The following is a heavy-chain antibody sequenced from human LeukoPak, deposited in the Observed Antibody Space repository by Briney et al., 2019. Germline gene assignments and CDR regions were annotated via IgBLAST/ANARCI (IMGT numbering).Heavy chain of an antibody. Sequence: GESLKISCKGSGYSFTNYWIGWVRQMPGKGLEWMGFIYPGDSDTRYSPSFQGQVTISADKSISTAYLQWNRLKASDSAMYYCARHSTTVNTNFFDYCGQGTLVTVSS. D-gene: IGHD4-17*01. CDR1: GYSFTNYW. V-gene: IGHV5-51*01. J-gene: IGHJ4*02. CDR2: IYPGDSDT. CDR3: ARHSTTVNTNFFDY.